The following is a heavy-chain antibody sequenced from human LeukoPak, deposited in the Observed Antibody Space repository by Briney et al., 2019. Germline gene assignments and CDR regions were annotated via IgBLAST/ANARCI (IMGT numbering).Heavy chain of an antibody. CDR3: ARGAVVPAAAKGNGVLNWFDP. D-gene: IGHD2-2*01. CDR1: GGSISSFY. CDR2: INHSGST. V-gene: IGHV4-34*01. Sequence: SETLSLTCTVSGGSISSFYWSWIRQPPGKGLEWIGEINHSGSTNYNPSLKSRVTISVDTSKNQFSLKLSSVTAADTAVYYCARGAVVPAAAKGNGVLNWFDPWGQGTLVTVSS. J-gene: IGHJ5*02.